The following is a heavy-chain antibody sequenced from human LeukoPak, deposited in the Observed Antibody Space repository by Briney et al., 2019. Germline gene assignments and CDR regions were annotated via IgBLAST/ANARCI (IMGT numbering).Heavy chain of an antibody. CDR3: AKLRGKYSSSNPGY. CDR2: IYSGGNT. D-gene: IGHD6-6*01. CDR1: GFTVSSTY. J-gene: IGHJ4*02. V-gene: IGHV3-53*01. Sequence: GGSLRLSCAASGFTVSSTYMSWVRQAPGKGLEWVSVIYSGGNTYYTDSVKGRFTISRDNSKNTLYLQMNSLRAEDTAVYYCAKLRGKYSSSNPGYWGQGTLVTVSS.